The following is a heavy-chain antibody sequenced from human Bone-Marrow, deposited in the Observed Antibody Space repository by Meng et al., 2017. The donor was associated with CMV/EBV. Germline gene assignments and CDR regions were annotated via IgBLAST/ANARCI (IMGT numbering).Heavy chain of an antibody. CDR3: ARGGGYDFDY. Sequence: VQLVQPGAEVKKPGASVKVSCKASGYTFTGYYMHWVRQVPGQGLEWMVGIIPIFGTANYAQKFQGRVTITADESTSTAYMELSSLRSEDTAVYYCARGGGYDFDYWGQGTLVTVSS. V-gene: IGHV1-69*01. CDR1: GYTFTGYY. D-gene: IGHD5-12*01. CDR2: IIPIFGTA. J-gene: IGHJ4*02.